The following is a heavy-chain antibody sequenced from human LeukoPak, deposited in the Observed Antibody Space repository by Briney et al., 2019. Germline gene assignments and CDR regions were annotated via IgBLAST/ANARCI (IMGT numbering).Heavy chain of an antibody. CDR1: GFTFSSYW. Sequence: GGSLRLSCAVSGFTFSSYWMSWVRQAPGKGLEWVANIKQDGSEKYYVDSVKGRFTISRDNAKNSLDLQMNSLRAEDTAVYYCVVVGYDPPRYMDVWGKGTTVTISS. CDR2: IKQDGSEK. V-gene: IGHV3-7*01. J-gene: IGHJ6*03. CDR3: VVVGYDPPRYMDV. D-gene: IGHD5-12*01.